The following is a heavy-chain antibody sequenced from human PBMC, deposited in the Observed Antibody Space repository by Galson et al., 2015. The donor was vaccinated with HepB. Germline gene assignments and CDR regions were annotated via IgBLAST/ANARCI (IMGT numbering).Heavy chain of an antibody. J-gene: IGHJ6*02. CDR3: ANRGGSTMVRGAAYPRGVYYYYGMDV. D-gene: IGHD3-10*01. V-gene: IGHV3-23*01. CDR2: ISGSGGST. CDR1: GFTFSSYA. Sequence: SLRLSCAASGFTFSSYAMSWVRQAPGKGLGWVSAISGSGGSTYYADSVKGRFTISRDNSKNTLYLQMNSLRAEDTAVYYCANRGGSTMVRGAAYPRGVYYYYGMDVWGQGTTVTVSS.